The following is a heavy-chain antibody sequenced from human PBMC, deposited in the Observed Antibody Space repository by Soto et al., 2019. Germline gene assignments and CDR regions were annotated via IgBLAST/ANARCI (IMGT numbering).Heavy chain of an antibody. D-gene: IGHD3-22*01. CDR2: ISGSGGST. CDR1: GFTFSSYA. J-gene: IGHJ4*02. Sequence: EVQLLESGGGLVQPGGSLRLSCAASGFTFSSYAMSWVRQAPGKGLEWVSAISGSGGSTYYADSVKGRFTISRDNSKNTLYLQMNSLRAEDTAVYYCAKQGGYYDSSGYYDYLDYWCQGTLVTVSS. CDR3: AKQGGYYDSSGYYDYLDY. V-gene: IGHV3-23*01.